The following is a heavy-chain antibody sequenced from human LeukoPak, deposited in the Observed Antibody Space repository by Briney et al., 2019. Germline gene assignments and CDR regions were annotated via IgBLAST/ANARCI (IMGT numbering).Heavy chain of an antibody. V-gene: IGHV1-18*01. CDR3: ASDPPYISYYYDSSGYYGYFDY. CDR2: ISAYNGNT. D-gene: IGHD3-22*01. CDR1: GYTFTGYG. Sequence: ASVKVSCKASGYTFTGYGISWVRQAPGQGLEWMGWISAYNGNTNYAQKLQGRVTMTTDTSTSTAYMELRSLRSDDTAVYYCASDPPYISYYYDSSGYYGYFDYWGQGTLVTVSS. J-gene: IGHJ4*02.